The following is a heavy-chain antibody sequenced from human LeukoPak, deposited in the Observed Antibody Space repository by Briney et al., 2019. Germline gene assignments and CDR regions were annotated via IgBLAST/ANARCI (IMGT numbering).Heavy chain of an antibody. CDR1: GFTFSSYA. J-gene: IGHJ4*02. V-gene: IGHV3-30*04. CDR2: ISYDGSNK. Sequence: GRSLRLSCAASGFTFSSYAMHWVRQAPGKGLEWVAVISYDGSNKYYADSVKGRFTISRDNSKNTLYLQMNSLRVEDTAVYYCARDLIWFGELLLDYWGQGTLVTVSS. D-gene: IGHD3-10*01. CDR3: ARDLIWFGELLLDY.